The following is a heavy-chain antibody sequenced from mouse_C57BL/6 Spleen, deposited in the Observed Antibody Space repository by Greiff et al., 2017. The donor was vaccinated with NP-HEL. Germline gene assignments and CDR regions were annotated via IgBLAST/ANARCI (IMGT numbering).Heavy chain of an antibody. CDR2: LYPGDGDT. Sequence: QVQLQQSGAELVKPGASVKISCKASGYAFSSYWMNWVKQRPGKGLEWIGQLYPGDGDTNYNGKFNGKATLTADKSSSTAYMQLSSLTSEDSAVYFCARRDYSNYSWFAYWGQGTLVTVSA. V-gene: IGHV1-80*01. J-gene: IGHJ3*01. CDR1: GYAFSSYW. CDR3: ARRDYSNYSWFAY. D-gene: IGHD2-5*01.